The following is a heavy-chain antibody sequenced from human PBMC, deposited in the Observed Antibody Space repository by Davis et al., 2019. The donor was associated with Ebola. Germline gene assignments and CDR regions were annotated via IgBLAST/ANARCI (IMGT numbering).Heavy chain of an antibody. J-gene: IGHJ4*02. D-gene: IGHD3-16*02. V-gene: IGHV3-21*01. CDR3: AKDLRLGELPSTGYYFDY. Sequence: SVKGRFTVSRDNAKNSLYLQMDSLRAEDTAVYNCAKDLRLGELPSTGYYFDYWGQGTRVTVSS.